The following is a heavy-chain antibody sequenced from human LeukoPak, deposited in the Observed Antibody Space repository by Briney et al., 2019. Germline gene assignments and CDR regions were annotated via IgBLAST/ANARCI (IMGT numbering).Heavy chain of an antibody. D-gene: IGHD2-2*01. CDR3: ARTPLVRYFDS. CDR1: GFTFSSYA. CDR2: VSGSAGTT. J-gene: IGHJ4*02. Sequence: HPGGSLRLSCAASGFTFSSYAMSWVRQARGKGLEWVSAVSGSAGTTYYADSVKGRFTISRDNSKNTLYLQMNSLRAEDTALYYCARTPLVRYFDSWGQGTLVTVSS. V-gene: IGHV3-23*01.